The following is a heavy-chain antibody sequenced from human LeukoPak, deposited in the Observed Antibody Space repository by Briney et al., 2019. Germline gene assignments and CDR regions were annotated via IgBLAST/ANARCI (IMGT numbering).Heavy chain of an antibody. D-gene: IGHD2-2*01. CDR2: ISYDGSNK. Sequence: GRSLRLSCAASGFTFSSYAMHWVRQAPGKGLEWVAVISYDGSNKYYADSVKGRFTISRDNSKNTLYLQMNSLRAEDTAVYYCAREKGDCSTTSCPHPYYYYYMDVWGKGTTVTVSS. V-gene: IGHV3-30-3*01. J-gene: IGHJ6*03. CDR3: AREKGDCSTTSCPHPYYYYYMDV. CDR1: GFTFSSYA.